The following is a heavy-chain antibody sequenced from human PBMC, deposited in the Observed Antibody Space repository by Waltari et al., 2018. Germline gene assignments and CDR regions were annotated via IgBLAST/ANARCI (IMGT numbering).Heavy chain of an antibody. Sequence: QVQLVESGGGVVQPGRSLRLSCAASGLTFSSYAMPWVRQAPGKGLEWVAVISYDGSNKYYADSVKGRFTISRDNSKNTLYLQMNSLRAEDTAVYYCASGWELLTYYYYGMDVWGQGTTVTVSS. CDR2: ISYDGSNK. D-gene: IGHD1-26*01. V-gene: IGHV3-30-3*01. J-gene: IGHJ6*02. CDR1: GLTFSSYA. CDR3: ASGWELLTYYYYGMDV.